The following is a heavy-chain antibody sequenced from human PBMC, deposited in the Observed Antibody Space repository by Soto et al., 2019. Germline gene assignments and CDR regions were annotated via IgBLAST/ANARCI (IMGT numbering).Heavy chain of an antibody. J-gene: IGHJ4*02. CDR3: AREGPYYDFWTGSPLDY. V-gene: IGHV3-30-3*01. Sequence: SLRLSCAASGFTFSSHAIHWVRQAPGKGLEWVTLISYDGSNKYYADSVKGRFTISRDNSKNTLSLQMNSLRTEDTAMYYCAREGPYYDFWTGSPLDYWGQGTLVTVSS. D-gene: IGHD3-3*01. CDR2: ISYDGSNK. CDR1: GFTFSSHA.